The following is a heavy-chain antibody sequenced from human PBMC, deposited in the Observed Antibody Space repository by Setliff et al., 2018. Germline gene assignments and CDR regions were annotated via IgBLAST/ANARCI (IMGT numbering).Heavy chain of an antibody. V-gene: IGHV4-34*01. CDR2: INHSGST. Sequence: LSLTCAVYGGSFSGYYWSWIRQPPGKGLEWIGEINHSGSTNYNPSLKSRVTISVDTSKNQFSLKLSSVTAADTAVYYCARGGMEDYWGQGTLVTSPQ. D-gene: IGHD3-3*01. J-gene: IGHJ4*02. CDR3: ARGGMEDY. CDR1: GGSFSGYY.